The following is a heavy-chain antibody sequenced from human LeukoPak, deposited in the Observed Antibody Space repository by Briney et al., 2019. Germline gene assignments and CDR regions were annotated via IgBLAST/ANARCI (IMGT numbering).Heavy chain of an antibody. CDR1: VYSISSGHY. Sequence: SETLSLTCAVSVYSISSGHYWGWIRQPPGKGLEWIGSIHHSGRTYHNSSLKSRVTISVDTSKNQFSLRPSSVTAADTAVYYCTRHTYFYDSPSAYYFDYWGQGTLVTVSS. CDR2: IHHSGRT. CDR3: TRHTYFYDSPSAYYFDY. V-gene: IGHV4-38-2*01. J-gene: IGHJ4*02. D-gene: IGHD3-22*01.